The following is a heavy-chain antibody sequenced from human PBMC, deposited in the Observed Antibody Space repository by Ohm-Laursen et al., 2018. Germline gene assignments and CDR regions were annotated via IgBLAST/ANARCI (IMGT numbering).Heavy chain of an antibody. J-gene: IGHJ5*02. D-gene: IGHD4-17*01. V-gene: IGHV4-4*07. CDR3: ARGDFGDYNWFDP. CDR2: IHFSGST. CDR1: GASINNYC. Sequence: SDTLSLTCTVSGASINNYCWNWIRQPAGKGLEWIGRIHFSGSTRYNPSLQGRVTLSLDTSNQQFSLKLTSVTAADTAVYYCARGDFGDYNWFDPWGQGTRITVSS.